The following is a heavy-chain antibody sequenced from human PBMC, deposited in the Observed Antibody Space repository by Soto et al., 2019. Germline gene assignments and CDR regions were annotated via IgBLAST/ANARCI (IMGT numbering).Heavy chain of an antibody. CDR1: GGTFSSYA. CDR2: IIPTFATA. D-gene: IGHD2-2*02. V-gene: IGHV1-69*13. J-gene: IGHJ5*02. Sequence: SVKVSCKASGGTFSSYAISWVRQAPGQWLERMGGIIPTFATANYAQKFQGRVTITADESTSTAYMELSSLRAEDTAVYYCASRYHLGYCSSSSCYMHWFDPWGQGTLVDVSS. CDR3: ASRYHLGYCSSSSCYMHWFDP.